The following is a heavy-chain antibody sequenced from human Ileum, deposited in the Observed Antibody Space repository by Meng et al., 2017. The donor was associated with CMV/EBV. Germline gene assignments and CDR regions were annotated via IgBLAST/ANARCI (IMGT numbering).Heavy chain of an antibody. CDR2: ISYDGSNK. V-gene: IGHV3-30*04. J-gene: IGHJ5*02. CDR3: ARGSSVYVNWFDP. Sequence: AASGFTFSSYAMPWVRQAPGKGLEWVAVISYDGSNKYYADSVKGRLTISRDNSKNTLYLQMNSLRAEDTAVYYCARGSSVYVNWFDPWGQGTLVTVSS. CDR1: GFTFSSYA. D-gene: IGHD3-10*02.